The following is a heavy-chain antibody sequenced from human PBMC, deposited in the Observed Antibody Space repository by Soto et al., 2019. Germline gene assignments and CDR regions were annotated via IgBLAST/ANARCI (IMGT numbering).Heavy chain of an antibody. CDR2: ISYSGST. D-gene: IGHD3-16*01. CDR1: HGSMSSYY. V-gene: IGHV4-59*01. CDR3: ARVSTSFDD. J-gene: IGHJ4*02. Sequence: SETLSLTCTVSHGSMSSYYWSWIRQPPGKGPEWIGYISYSGSTNYNPSLKSRVTISGDTSKKQFSLRLTSVTAADTAVYYCARVSTSFDDWGQGTLVTVSS.